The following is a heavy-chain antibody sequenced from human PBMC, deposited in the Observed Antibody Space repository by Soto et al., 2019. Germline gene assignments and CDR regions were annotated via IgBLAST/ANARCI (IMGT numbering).Heavy chain of an antibody. CDR3: ARLTLEYSSSWYGYYYYGMDV. D-gene: IGHD6-13*01. CDR2: IWYDGSNK. J-gene: IGHJ6*02. CDR1: GFTFSSYG. V-gene: IGHV3-33*01. Sequence: GGSLRLSCAASGFTFSSYGMHWVRQAPGKGLEWVAVIWYDGSNKYYADSVKGRFTISRDNSKNTLYLQMNSLRAEDTAVYYCARLTLEYSSSWYGYYYYGMDVWGQGTTVTVSS.